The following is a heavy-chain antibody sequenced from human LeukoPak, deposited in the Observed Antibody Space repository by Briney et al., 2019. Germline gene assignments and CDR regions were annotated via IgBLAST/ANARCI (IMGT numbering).Heavy chain of an antibody. Sequence: ASVKVSCKASGYTFTNYGVTWVRQAPGQGLEWMGWVNPNSGGTNYAQKFQGRVTMTRDTSISTAYMELSRLRSDATAVYYCAREESGYSSSWYAGMIAFDIWGQGTMVTVSS. V-gene: IGHV1-2*02. J-gene: IGHJ3*02. CDR1: GYTFTNYG. CDR3: AREESGYSSSWYAGMIAFDI. CDR2: VNPNSGGT. D-gene: IGHD6-13*01.